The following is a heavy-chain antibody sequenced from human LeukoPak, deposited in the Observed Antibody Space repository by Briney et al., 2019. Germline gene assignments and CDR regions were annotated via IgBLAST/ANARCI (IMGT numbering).Heavy chain of an antibody. V-gene: IGHV1-46*01. D-gene: IGHD3-22*01. CDR1: GYTFTSYY. Sequence: ASVKVSCKASGYTFTSYYMHWVRQAPGQGLEWMGIINPSGGSTSYAQKFQGRVTTTRDTSTSTVYMELSSLRSEDTAVYYCARAEGTMYYYDSSGYSSYYYYGMDVWGQGTTVTVSS. CDR2: INPSGGST. J-gene: IGHJ6*02. CDR3: ARAEGTMYYYDSSGYSSYYYYGMDV.